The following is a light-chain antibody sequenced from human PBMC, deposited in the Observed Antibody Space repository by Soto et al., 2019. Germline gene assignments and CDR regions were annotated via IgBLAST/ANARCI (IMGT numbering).Light chain of an antibody. CDR3: QQYGSSPPYT. J-gene: IGKJ2*01. V-gene: IGKV3-20*01. CDR1: QSVSNNY. Sequence: EVVLTQSPGTLSLSPGESATLSCRASQSVSNNYFAWYQQKPGQAPRPLIFGSSDRATGIPDRFSGSGSGTDFTLTISRLEPEDFAVYYCQQYGSSPPYTFGQGTKLEIK. CDR2: GSS.